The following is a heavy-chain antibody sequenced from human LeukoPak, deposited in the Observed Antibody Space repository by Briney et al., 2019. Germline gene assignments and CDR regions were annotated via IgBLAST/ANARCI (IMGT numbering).Heavy chain of an antibody. J-gene: IGHJ4*02. CDR3: GRDQGSLTRSWYTGY. Sequence: ASVKVSCKASGYTFTVYHIHWVRQAPGQGLEWMGRINPYSGDTNIAQKFQGSVTMTSDTSITTAYKDLSSRTPDAPAVYFFGRDQGSLTRSWYTGYWGQGTQVTVSS. CDR1: GYTFTVYH. D-gene: IGHD6-13*01. CDR2: INPYSGDT. V-gene: IGHV1-2*06.